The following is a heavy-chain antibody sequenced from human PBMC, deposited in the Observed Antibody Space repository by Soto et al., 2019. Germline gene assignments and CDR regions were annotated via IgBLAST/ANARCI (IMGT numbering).Heavy chain of an antibody. CDR1: GFTFSSYA. Sequence: GGSLRLSCAASGFTFSSYAMSWVRQAPGKGLEWVSGISGGGGSTYYADSVKGRFTISRDNSKNTLYLQMNSLRAEDRAVYYCAKNQGEQLAVDYWGQGTPVTVSS. V-gene: IGHV3-23*01. J-gene: IGHJ4*02. D-gene: IGHD6-6*01. CDR2: ISGGGGST. CDR3: AKNQGEQLAVDY.